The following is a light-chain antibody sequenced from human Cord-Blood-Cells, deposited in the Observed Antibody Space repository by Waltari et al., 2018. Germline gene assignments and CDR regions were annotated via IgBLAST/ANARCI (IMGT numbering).Light chain of an antibody. Sequence: EIVMTQSPATLSVSPGERATLSCRASQSVSSNLAWYQQKPGQAPRLLIYGASTRATGIPARFSGSGSGTEFTLTISSLQSEDFAVYYCQQYNNWPPRNTFGGGTKVEIE. V-gene: IGKV3-15*01. CDR2: GAS. CDR1: QSVSSN. J-gene: IGKJ4*01. CDR3: QQYNNWPPRNT.